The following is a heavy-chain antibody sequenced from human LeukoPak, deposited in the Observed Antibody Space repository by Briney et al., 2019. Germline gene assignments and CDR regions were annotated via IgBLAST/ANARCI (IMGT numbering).Heavy chain of an antibody. CDR2: ISRSGVGT. V-gene: IGHV3-23*01. D-gene: IGHD2/OR15-2a*01. Sequence: GGSLRLSCAASVFTFGSYAMSWVRQAPGKGLEWVSGISRSGVGTYYAYSVKGRCTISRDNSKNTLYLQMNSMRADDTAVYYCGKDRWSSPISSSDMRGQGTMVTLSS. CDR3: GKDRWSSPISSSDM. J-gene: IGHJ3*01. CDR1: VFTFGSYA.